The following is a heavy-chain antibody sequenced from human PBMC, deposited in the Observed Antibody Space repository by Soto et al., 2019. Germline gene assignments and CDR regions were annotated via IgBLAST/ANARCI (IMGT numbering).Heavy chain of an antibody. Sequence: QLQLQESGPGLVKPSETLSLTCTVSGGSISSSSYYWGWIRQPPGKGLEWIGSIHYSGYTFYNPSLKSRVIISVYPFENQLSLKLSAVTAADPAVYYCARHLPPAAAYYYCYYGMDVWGQGTTVTVSS. CDR2: IHYSGYT. J-gene: IGHJ6*02. V-gene: IGHV4-39*01. D-gene: IGHD2-2*01. CDR1: GGSISSSSYY. CDR3: ARHLPPAAAYYYCYYGMDV.